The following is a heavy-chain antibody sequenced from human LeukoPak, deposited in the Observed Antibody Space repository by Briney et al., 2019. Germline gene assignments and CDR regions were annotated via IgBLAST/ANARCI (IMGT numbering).Heavy chain of an antibody. CDR1: GYSSTSYW. CDR3: ARRTDGYNQRTFDI. J-gene: IGHJ3*02. Sequence: GESLKISCKGSGYSSTSYWIGWVRQMPGKGLEWTGIIYPGDSDTRYSPSFQGQVTISADKSISTAYLQWGSLKASDTAMYYCARRTDGYNQRTFDIWGQGTMVTVSS. V-gene: IGHV5-51*01. CDR2: IYPGDSDT. D-gene: IGHD5-24*01.